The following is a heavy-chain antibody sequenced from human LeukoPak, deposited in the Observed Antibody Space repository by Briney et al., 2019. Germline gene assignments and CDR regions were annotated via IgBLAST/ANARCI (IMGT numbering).Heavy chain of an antibody. CDR3: ARLTRYRDSGDYCFGMDF. CDR2: IYPGDSET. D-gene: IGHD5-12*01. J-gene: IGHJ6*02. V-gene: IGHV5-51*01. CDR1: GFVFTDFW. Sequence: GESLKISCKGSGFVFTDFWIGWVRQMPGQGLEWMGIIYPGDSETTYGPSFQGLFIISADKSRNTAYLQWSSLMASDTAVYYCARLTRYRDSGDYCFGMDFWGQGTTVTVSS.